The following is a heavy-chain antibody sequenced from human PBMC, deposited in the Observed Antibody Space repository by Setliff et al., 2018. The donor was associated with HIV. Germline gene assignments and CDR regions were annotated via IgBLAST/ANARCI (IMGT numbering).Heavy chain of an antibody. D-gene: IGHD3-22*01. Sequence: GGSLRLSCKVSGFIFPVYTMIWVRQAPGKGLEWVSSISGSGSASYADLMKGRLTFSRDNLKNSLSLQMSSLRVEDTAIYYCAKEFSAGYYYDSSRGVLDYWGQGTLVTVSS. CDR3: AKEFSAGYYYDSSRGVLDY. CDR2: ISGSGSA. CDR1: GFIFPVYT. V-gene: IGHV3-21*01. J-gene: IGHJ4*02.